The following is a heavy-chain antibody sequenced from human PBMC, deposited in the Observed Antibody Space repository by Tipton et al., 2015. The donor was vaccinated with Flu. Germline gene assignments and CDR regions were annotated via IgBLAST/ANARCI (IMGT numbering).Heavy chain of an antibody. V-gene: IGHV4-59*04. CDR3: ARRDYSNYVSEPKNWFDP. CDR2: IHRSGNT. J-gene: IGHJ5*02. D-gene: IGHD4-11*01. Sequence: TLSLTCTVSGGSISSYYWAWIRQPPGKGLEWIGNIHRSGNTYHNPSLKSRVTLSVDSSKNQFSLRLTSVTAADTAVYYCARRDYSNYVSEPKNWFDPWGQGTLVTVSS. CDR1: GGSISSYY.